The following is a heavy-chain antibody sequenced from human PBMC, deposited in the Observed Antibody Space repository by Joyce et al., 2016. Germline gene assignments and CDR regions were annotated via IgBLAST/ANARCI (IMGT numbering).Heavy chain of an antibody. J-gene: IGHJ4*01. CDR2: SSSSSTTK. CDR1: GFSLSLYS. CDR3: ARDDSGSYGFY. V-gene: IGHV3-48*01. Sequence: EVQLVESGGGLVQPGGSLRLSCAASGFSLSLYSMNWVRQAPGKGLEWVAYSSSSSTTKYYADSVKGRFTISRDNAENSLYLQMNSLRADDTAVYYCARDDSGSYGFYWGHGTLVTVSS. D-gene: IGHD5-18*01.